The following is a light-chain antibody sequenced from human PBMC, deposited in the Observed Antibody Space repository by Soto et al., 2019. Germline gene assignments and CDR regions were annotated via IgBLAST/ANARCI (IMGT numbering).Light chain of an antibody. CDR1: SSNIGAGYD. J-gene: IGLJ1*01. CDR3: QSYDSSLNAYA. Sequence: QSALTQPPSVSGAPGQRVTMSCTGSSSNIGAGYDVHWYQQLPGTAPKLLIYGNSNRPSGVPDRFSGSRSGTSASLAIIGLQAEDEADYYCQSYDSSLNAYAFGTGTKVTVL. V-gene: IGLV1-40*01. CDR2: GNS.